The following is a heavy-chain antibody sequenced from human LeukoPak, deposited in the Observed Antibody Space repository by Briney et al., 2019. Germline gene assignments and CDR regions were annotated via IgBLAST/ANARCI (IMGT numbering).Heavy chain of an antibody. CDR1: GFTFSDYY. V-gene: IGHV3-11*03. D-gene: IGHD3-10*01. J-gene: IGHJ4*02. CDR2: ISTSGSYT. Sequence: GGSLRLSCAASGFTFSDYYMTWIRKAPGRGLEWISYISTSGSYTNYADSVQGRFTISRDNSKNTLYLQMNSLRAEDTAVYYCARHYYGAGSYFDYWGQGTLVTVSS. CDR3: ARHYYGAGSYFDY.